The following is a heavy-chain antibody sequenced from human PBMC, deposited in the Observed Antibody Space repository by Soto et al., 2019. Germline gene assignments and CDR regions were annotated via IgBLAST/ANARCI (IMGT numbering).Heavy chain of an antibody. D-gene: IGHD1-1*01. CDR3: ARHRVERRVFSCGCYYYGMDV. Sequence: GEPLKISCQGAGYSFTSYWIGWVRQMPGKGLEWMGVIYPGDSDSRYSPSFQGQVTISADKSISTAYLQWSSLKASDTAMSYCARHRVERRVFSCGCYYYGMDVWGQGTTVTVSS. J-gene: IGHJ6*02. CDR1: GYSFTSYW. CDR2: IYPGDSDS. V-gene: IGHV5-51*01.